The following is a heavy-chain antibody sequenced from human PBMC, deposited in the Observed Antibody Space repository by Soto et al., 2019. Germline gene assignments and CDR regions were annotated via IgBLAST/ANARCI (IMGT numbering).Heavy chain of an antibody. D-gene: IGHD5-12*01. Sequence: EVQLVESGGGLVQPGGSLRLSCAASGFTFSSYSMNWVRQAPGKGLEWVSYISSSSSTIYYADSVKGRLTISRDNAKNSLYLQMNSLRDKDTAVYYCARDGLRSYYYYGMDVWGQGTTVTVSS. CDR3: ARDGLRSYYYYGMDV. CDR2: ISSSSSTI. J-gene: IGHJ6*02. CDR1: GFTFSSYS. V-gene: IGHV3-48*02.